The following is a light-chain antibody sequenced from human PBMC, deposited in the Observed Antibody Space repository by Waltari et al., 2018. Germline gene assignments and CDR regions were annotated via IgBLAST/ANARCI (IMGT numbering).Light chain of an antibody. CDR3: QQYGNSRGS. V-gene: IGKV1-16*02. Sequence: DIQMTQSPSSLSASVGDRVTLTCRASQGINHYLAWFQQKPGKAPKSLIYAACSLQSGVASKFRGSGSGTDCTLTINRLEPEDFAVYYCQQYGNSRGSFGQGTKLEIK. CDR1: QGINHY. J-gene: IGKJ2*03. CDR2: AAC.